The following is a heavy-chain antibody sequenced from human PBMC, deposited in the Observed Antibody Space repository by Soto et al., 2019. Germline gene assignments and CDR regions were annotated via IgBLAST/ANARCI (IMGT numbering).Heavy chain of an antibody. V-gene: IGHV1-69*13. CDR3: ATMSFYNGSGKIIDRFDP. D-gene: IGHD3-10*01. Sequence: SVKVSCKASGGTFSSYAISWVRQAPGQGLEWMGGIIPIFGTANYAQKFQGRVTITADESTSTAYMELSGLRSEDTAVYYCATMSFYNGSGKIIDRFDPWGQGNLVTVSS. CDR1: GGTFSSYA. CDR2: IIPIFGTA. J-gene: IGHJ5*02.